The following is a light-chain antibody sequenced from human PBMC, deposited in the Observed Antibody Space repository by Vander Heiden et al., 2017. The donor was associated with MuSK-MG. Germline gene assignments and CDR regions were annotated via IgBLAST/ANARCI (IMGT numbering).Light chain of an antibody. V-gene: IGLV1-51*01. CDR1: SSNIGNNY. Sequence: QSVLTQPPSVSAAPGQKVTISCSGSSSNIGNNYVSWYQQLPGTAPKLLIYDNNKRPPGDPDRFSGSKSGPSATLGTTGLQTGEEADYYCGTRDGSRLDWVFGGGTKRTVL. CDR2: DNN. J-gene: IGLJ3*02. CDR3: GTRDGSRLDWV.